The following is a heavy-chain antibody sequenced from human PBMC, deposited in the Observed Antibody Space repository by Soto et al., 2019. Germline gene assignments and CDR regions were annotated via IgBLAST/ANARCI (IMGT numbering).Heavy chain of an antibody. Sequence: QITLKESGPTLVKPTQTLTLTCTFSGFSLSTSGVGVGWIRQPPGKALEWLALIYWDDDKRYSPSLKSRLTTTKDPSKHQMVLTMTNMDPVDTAPYYCEHKAGSGSYRPLDYWGQGTLVTVSS. V-gene: IGHV2-5*02. CDR2: IYWDDDK. CDR3: EHKAGSGSYRPLDY. CDR1: GFSLSTSGVG. D-gene: IGHD3-10*01. J-gene: IGHJ4*02.